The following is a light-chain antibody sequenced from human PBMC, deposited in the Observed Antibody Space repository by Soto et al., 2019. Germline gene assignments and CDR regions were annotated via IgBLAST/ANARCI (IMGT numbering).Light chain of an antibody. CDR2: DVI. Sequence: QSALTQPASVSGSPGQSITISCTGTSSDVGGYNFVSWYQQRPGKAPKLVIYDVINRPSGVSTRFSGSKSGNTASLTISGLQAEDEADYYCTSYTTTDTHVLFGGGTKVTVL. CDR3: TSYTTTDTHVL. CDR1: SSDVGGYNF. V-gene: IGLV2-14*01. J-gene: IGLJ2*01.